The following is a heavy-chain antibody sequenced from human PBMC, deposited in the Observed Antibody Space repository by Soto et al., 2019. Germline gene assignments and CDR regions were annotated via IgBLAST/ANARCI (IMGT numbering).Heavy chain of an antibody. Sequence: QLHLQESGPGLVKPSETLSLTCTVSGGSISSSRYYWGWIRQPPGKGLEWIGSIYFSGSTYYNPSLKSRVNISLDTPTKQFSLNLSSVTAADTAVYYCARLNYGSGSFYNPGGAFDIWGQGTMVTVSS. J-gene: IGHJ3*02. D-gene: IGHD3-10*01. V-gene: IGHV4-39*01. CDR2: IYFSGST. CDR3: ARLNYGSGSFYNPGGAFDI. CDR1: GGSISSSRYY.